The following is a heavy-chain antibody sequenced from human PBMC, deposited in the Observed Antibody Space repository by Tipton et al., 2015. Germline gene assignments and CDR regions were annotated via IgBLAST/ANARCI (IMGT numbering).Heavy chain of an antibody. CDR2: IIPLFDTT. D-gene: IGHD4-17*01. CDR3: ARIRNRYGDYGPFDY. Sequence: QVQLVQSGAEVKKPGASVKVSCKASGYTFTSYGISWVRQAPGQGLEWMGGIIPLFDTTIYAQKFQGRVTITADESTNTVYMELSSLRSEDTAIYYCARIRNRYGDYGPFDYWGQGTLVTVSS. V-gene: IGHV1-69*01. CDR1: GYTFTSYG. J-gene: IGHJ4*02.